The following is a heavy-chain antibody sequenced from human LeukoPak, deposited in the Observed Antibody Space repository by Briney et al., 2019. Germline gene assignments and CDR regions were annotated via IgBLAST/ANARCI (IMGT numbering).Heavy chain of an antibody. J-gene: IGHJ6*03. Sequence: GGSLRLSCAASGFTFSSYSMNWVRQAPGKGREWVSYISSSSSTIYYADSVKGRFTISRDNAKNSLYLQMNSLRAEDTAVYYCARVPRITPSMDVWGKGTTVTVSS. CDR1: GFTFSSYS. V-gene: IGHV3-48*01. D-gene: IGHD3-3*01. CDR2: ISSSSSTI. CDR3: ARVPRITPSMDV.